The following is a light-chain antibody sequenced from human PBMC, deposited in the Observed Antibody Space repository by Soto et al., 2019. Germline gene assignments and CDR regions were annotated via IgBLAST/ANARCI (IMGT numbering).Light chain of an antibody. CDR1: QSVSSN. J-gene: IGKJ5*01. CDR2: GAS. CDR3: QQYNNWPPT. V-gene: IGKV3-15*01. Sequence: EIVMTQSPATLSVSPGERATLSCRASQSVSSNLAWYQQKPGQAPRLLIYGASTRATCIPARFSGSRSRTEFTLTISSLQSEDFAVYYCQQYNNWPPTFGQGTRLEIK.